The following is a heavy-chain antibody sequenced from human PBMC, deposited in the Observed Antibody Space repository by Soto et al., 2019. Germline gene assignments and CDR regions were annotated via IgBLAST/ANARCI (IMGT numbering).Heavy chain of an antibody. CDR1: GVSVSSGSFY. D-gene: IGHD4-17*01. V-gene: IGHV4-61*01. Sequence: PSETLSLTCTVSGVSVSSGSFYWAWIRQPPGKRLEWIGFGSYSGTTNYKPSLKSRVTISVDTSRSQISLKVSSLTAADTAVYYCARGATVTQYDYWGQGTLVTVS. CDR3: ARGATVTQYDY. CDR2: GSYSGTT. J-gene: IGHJ4*02.